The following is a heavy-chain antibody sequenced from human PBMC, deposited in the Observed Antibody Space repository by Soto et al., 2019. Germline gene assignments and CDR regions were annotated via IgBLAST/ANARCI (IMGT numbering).Heavy chain of an antibody. J-gene: IGHJ6*03. Sequence: ASVKVSCKASGYTFTSYYMHWVLQAPGQGLEWMGIINPSGGSTSYAQKFQGRVTMTRDTPTSTVYMELSSLRSEDTAVYYCASSNRPFGELGYYYYYYMDVWGKGTTVTVSS. CDR2: INPSGGST. CDR1: GYTFTSYY. CDR3: ASSNRPFGELGYYYYYYMDV. D-gene: IGHD3-10*01. V-gene: IGHV1-46*03.